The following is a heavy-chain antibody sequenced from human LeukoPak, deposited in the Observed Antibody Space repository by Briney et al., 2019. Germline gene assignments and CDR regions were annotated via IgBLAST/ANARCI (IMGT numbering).Heavy chain of an antibody. J-gene: IGHJ4*02. Sequence: ASVKVSCKTTGHNLSVYHVHWVRQATGQGLEWMGWMNPNSGNTGYAQKFQGRVTMTRNTSISTAYMELSSLRSEDTAVYYCARRHYDIGCDYWGQGTLVTVSS. CDR2: MNPNSGNT. CDR3: ARRHYDIGCDY. D-gene: IGHD3-22*01. V-gene: IGHV1-8*02. CDR1: GHNLSVYH.